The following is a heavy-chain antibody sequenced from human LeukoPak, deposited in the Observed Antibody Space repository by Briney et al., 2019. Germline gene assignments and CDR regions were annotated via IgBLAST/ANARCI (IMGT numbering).Heavy chain of an antibody. D-gene: IGHD5-12*01. CDR3: ASLEGGYETRYYYYMDV. J-gene: IGHJ6*03. V-gene: IGHV1-69*01. CDR2: IIPIFGTA. CDR1: GGTFSSYA. Sequence: ASVKVSCKASGGTFSSYAISWVRQAPGQGLEWMGGIIPIFGTANYAQKFQGRVTITADESTSTAYMELSSLRSEDTAVYYCASLEGGYETRYYYYMDVWDKGTTVTVSS.